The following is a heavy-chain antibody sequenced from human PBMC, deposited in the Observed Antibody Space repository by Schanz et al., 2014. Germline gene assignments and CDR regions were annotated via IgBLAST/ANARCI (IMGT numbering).Heavy chain of an antibody. CDR2: ISGSGDNN. V-gene: IGHV3-23*04. D-gene: IGHD2-8*02. Sequence: EVQLVESGGGLVQPGGSLRLSCAASGLTFSNHAMSWVRQAPGKGLEWVSAISGSGDNNFYADSVRGRFTISRDNSRNTLYLQMNSLRAEDTALYYCARDRDAGGYDSWGQGTLVTVSS. CDR1: GLTFSNHA. J-gene: IGHJ5*01. CDR3: ARDRDAGGYDS.